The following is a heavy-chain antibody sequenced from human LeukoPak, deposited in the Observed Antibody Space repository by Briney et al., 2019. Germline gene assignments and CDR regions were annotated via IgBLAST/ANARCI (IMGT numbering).Heavy chain of an antibody. V-gene: IGHV1-2*02. J-gene: IGHJ4*02. D-gene: IGHD2-15*01. CDR2: INPNSGGT. CDR3: ARASPTSLGYCSGGRCYSPYYFDF. Sequence: ASVKVSCKASGYTFTGYYIHWVRQAPGQGLEWMGWINPNSGGTNYAQKFQGRVTMTRDTSISSAYMELSSLRSDDTAVYYCARASPTSLGYCSGGRCYSPYYFDFWGQGTLVTVSS. CDR1: GYTFTGYY.